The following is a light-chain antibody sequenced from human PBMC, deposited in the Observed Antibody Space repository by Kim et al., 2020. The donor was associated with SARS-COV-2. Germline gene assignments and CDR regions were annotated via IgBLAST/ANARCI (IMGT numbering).Light chain of an antibody. Sequence: LAPVEGAASPSKAGRARSVRSVDRYQKRPGQSPRLLIYGASTSAPGIPDRFSGSGSVTDFTLTISRLEPDDLAVYFCQHYSTSPYTFGQGTKREI. J-gene: IGKJ2*01. CDR3: QHYSTSPYT. CDR1: RARSVRS. V-gene: IGKV3-20*01. CDR2: GAS.